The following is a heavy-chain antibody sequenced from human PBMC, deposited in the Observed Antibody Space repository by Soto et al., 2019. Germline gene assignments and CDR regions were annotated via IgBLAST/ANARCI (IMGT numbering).Heavy chain of an antibody. J-gene: IGHJ6*03. D-gene: IGHD3-10*01. Sequence: GGSLRLSCAASGFTFSSYSMNWVRQAPGKGLELVSYISSSSSTIYYADSVKGRFTISRDNAKNSLYLQMNSLRAEDTAVYYCARAYYYGSGSRSNYYYMDVWGKGTTVTVSS. CDR2: ISSSSSTI. V-gene: IGHV3-48*01. CDR3: ARAYYYGSGSRSNYYYMDV. CDR1: GFTFSSYS.